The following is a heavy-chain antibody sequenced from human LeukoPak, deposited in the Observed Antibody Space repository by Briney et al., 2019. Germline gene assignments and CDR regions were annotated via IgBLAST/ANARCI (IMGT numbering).Heavy chain of an antibody. CDR1: GFTFSSYW. J-gene: IGHJ6*01. D-gene: IGHD2-8*02. Sequence: GGSLRLSCAASGFTFSSYWMHWVRQAPGKGLVWVSRINSDGSSTTYADSVKGRFTISRDNAKNTVFLQMNSLRAEDTAVYYCAKGTGGTRLDVWGQGAPVTVSS. V-gene: IGHV3-74*01. CDR2: INSDGSST. CDR3: AKGTGGTRLDV.